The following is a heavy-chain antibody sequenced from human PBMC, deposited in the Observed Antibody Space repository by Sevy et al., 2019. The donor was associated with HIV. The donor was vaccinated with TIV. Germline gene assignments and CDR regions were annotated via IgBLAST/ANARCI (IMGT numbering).Heavy chain of an antibody. CDR2: INGRGGST. CDR1: GFTFSSFA. J-gene: IGHJ4*01. V-gene: IGHV3-23*01. CDR3: ARPTPRIAPSSAAFFDS. Sequence: GGSLRLSCAASGFASGFTFSSFAMSWVRQLPGKGLEWVSTINGRGGSTYYADSVKGRFTLSRDNSNNALFLQMDSLTPEDTALSYCARPTPRIAPSSAAFFDSWGHGTLVTVS. D-gene: IGHD6-6*01.